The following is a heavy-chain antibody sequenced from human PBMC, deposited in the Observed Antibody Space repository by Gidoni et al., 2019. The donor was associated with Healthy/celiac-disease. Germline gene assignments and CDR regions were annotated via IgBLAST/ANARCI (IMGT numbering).Heavy chain of an antibody. J-gene: IGHJ6*02. Sequence: QVQLQESGTGLVKPSQTLSLNCTVSGGSISSGGYHWSWIRQHPVKGLEWLGYLYYSGSTYYNPSLKSRVTISVDTSKNQFSLKLSSVTAADTAVYYCARAGCVVRAARPCYYGMDVWGQGTTVTVSS. D-gene: IGHD2-2*02. V-gene: IGHV4-31*03. CDR1: GGSISSGGYH. CDR2: LYYSGST. CDR3: ARAGCVVRAARPCYYGMDV.